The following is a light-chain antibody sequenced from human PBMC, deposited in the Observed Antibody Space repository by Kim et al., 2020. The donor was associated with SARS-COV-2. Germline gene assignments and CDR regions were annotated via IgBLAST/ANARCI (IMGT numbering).Light chain of an antibody. CDR2: KLS. CDR3: IQGTHWST. V-gene: IGKV2-30*02. Sequence: VVLTQSPLSLPVTLGQPASISCRSSQSLVHSDGNTYLNGFQQRPGQSPRRLIYKLSNRDSGVPDRFSGSGSGTRFTLTVSRVDAEDLGVYCFIQGTHWSTFGQGTKLEI. CDR1: QSLVHSDGNTY. J-gene: IGKJ2*01.